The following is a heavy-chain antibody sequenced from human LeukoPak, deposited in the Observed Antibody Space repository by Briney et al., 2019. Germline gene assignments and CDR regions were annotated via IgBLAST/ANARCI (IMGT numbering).Heavy chain of an antibody. J-gene: IGHJ5*02. V-gene: IGHV3-21*06. CDR1: GFTFSSYS. CDR2: ISSSSSYI. CDR3: ARLLGTVTTYDL. D-gene: IGHD4-17*01. Sequence: PGGSLRLSCAASGFTFSSYSMNWVRQAPGKGLEWVSSISSSSSYIYYADSVKGRFTISRDNAESSLYLEMNSLRAEDTAVYYCARLLGTVTTYDLWGQGTLVAVSS.